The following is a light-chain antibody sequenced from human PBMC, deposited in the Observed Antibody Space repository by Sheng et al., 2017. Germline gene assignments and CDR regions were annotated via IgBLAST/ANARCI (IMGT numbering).Light chain of an antibody. CDR2: DVR. J-gene: IGLJ1*01. Sequence: QSALTQPASVSGSPGQSVTISCTGTSSDVGAYDYVSWYQQHPGKAPELLIWDVRNRPSGVSDRFTGSKSGNTASLTISGLQADDEADYYCSSYTSNITHVFGTGTKVSVL. V-gene: IGLV2-14*03. CDR1: SSDVGAYDY. CDR3: SSYTSNITHV.